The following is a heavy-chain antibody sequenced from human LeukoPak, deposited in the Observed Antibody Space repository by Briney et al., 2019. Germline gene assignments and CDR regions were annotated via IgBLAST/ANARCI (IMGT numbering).Heavy chain of an antibody. Sequence: GGSLRLSCAASGFIFSGSSMHWVRQAPGRGLEWVCFIRFDATNKYYADSVKGRFTISRDNSNNTLYLQLNNVRTEDTATYFCAKEQYPGYFDFWGQGTLVTVSA. CDR3: AKEQYPGYFDF. CDR1: GFIFSGSS. J-gene: IGHJ4*02. V-gene: IGHV3-30*02. CDR2: IRFDATNK. D-gene: IGHD1-14*01.